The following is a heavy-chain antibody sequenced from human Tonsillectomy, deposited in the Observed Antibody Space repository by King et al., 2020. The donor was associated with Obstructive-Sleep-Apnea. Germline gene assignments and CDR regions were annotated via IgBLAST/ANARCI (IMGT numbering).Heavy chain of an antibody. D-gene: IGHD3-22*01. CDR2: IKHDGSEK. Sequence: VQLVESGGDLVQPGGSLRLSCAASGFTFSSYWMSWVRQAPGKGLEWVANIKHDGSEKYYVDSVKGRFTISRDNAKNSLYLQMNSLRAEDTAVYYCARDLQCNSYDSSGYLDYWGQGTLVTVSS. V-gene: IGHV3-7*03. CDR3: ARDLQCNSYDSSGYLDY. CDR1: GFTFSSYW. J-gene: IGHJ4*02.